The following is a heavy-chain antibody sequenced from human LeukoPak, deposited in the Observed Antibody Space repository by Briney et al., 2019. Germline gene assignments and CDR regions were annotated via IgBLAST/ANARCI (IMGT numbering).Heavy chain of an antibody. CDR3: AVGDQLYIDY. CDR2: INPNSGGT. D-gene: IGHD3-16*01. Sequence: ASVKVSCKASGYTFTGYYMHWVRQAPAHGLEWMGWINPNSGGTNYAQKFQGWVTMTRDTSISTAYMELSRLRSDDTAVYYCAVGDQLYIDYWGQGTLVTVSS. CDR1: GYTFTGYY. J-gene: IGHJ4*02. V-gene: IGHV1-2*04.